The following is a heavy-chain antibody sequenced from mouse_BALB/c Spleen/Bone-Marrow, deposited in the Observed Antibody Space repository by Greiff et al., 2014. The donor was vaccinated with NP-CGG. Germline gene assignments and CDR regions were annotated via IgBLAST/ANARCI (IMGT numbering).Heavy chain of an antibody. CDR2: IDPENGDT. CDR1: GFNIKDYY. J-gene: IGHJ2*01. V-gene: IGHV14-4*02. Sequence: VQLQQSGAELVRSGASVKLSCTASGFNIKDYYMNWVKQRPEQGLEWIGWIDPENGDTEYAPKFQGKATMTADTSSNTAYLQLSSRTSEDTGVYYCNADPITWGQGTTLTVSS. CDR3: NADPIT.